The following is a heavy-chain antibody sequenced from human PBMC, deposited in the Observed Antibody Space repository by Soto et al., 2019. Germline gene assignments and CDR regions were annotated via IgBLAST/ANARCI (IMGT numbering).Heavy chain of an antibody. CDR3: AKDKGPVVVTAPFDY. J-gene: IGHJ4*02. D-gene: IGHD2-21*02. CDR1: GFTFSRYG. CDR2: ISYDGSNK. V-gene: IGHV3-30*18. Sequence: QVQLVESGGGVVQPGRSLRLSCAASGFTFSRYGMHWVRQAQGKGPAWVAVISYDGSNKYYADSVKGRFTISRDNSKKTLYLQMNILRAEDPAVYYCAKDKGPVVVTAPFDYWGQGTLVTVSS.